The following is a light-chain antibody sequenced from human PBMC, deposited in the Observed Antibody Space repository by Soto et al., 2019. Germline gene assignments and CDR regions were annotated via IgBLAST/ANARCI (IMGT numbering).Light chain of an antibody. Sequence: DIQMTQSPSTLSAYVGERVTITCRASQSISPWLAWYQKKPGKAPNLLIYRASNLQTGVPSRFSGSGSGTEFTLTINSLQPDDFANYYCQQYRGRPYTFGQGTKLEIE. CDR2: RAS. CDR3: QQYRGRPYT. CDR1: QSISPW. V-gene: IGKV1-5*03. J-gene: IGKJ2*01.